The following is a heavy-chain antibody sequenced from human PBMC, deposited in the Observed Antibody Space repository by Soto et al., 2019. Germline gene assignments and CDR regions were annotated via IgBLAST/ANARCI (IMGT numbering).Heavy chain of an antibody. CDR1: GGSISSGDYY. D-gene: IGHD6-19*01. V-gene: IGHV4-30-4*01. J-gene: IGHJ4*02. Sequence: QVQLQESGPGLVKPSQTLSLTCTVSGGSISSGDYYWGWIGQPPGRGREWIGYIYYSGSTYYNPSLKSRVTISVDTSKNQFSLKLSSVTAADTAVYYCARDGTAVAGTGFDYWGQGTLVTVSS. CDR2: IYYSGST. CDR3: ARDGTAVAGTGFDY.